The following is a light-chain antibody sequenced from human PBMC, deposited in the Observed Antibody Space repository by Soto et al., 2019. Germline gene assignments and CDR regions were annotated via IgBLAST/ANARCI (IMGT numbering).Light chain of an antibody. Sequence: DIQMTQSPSSLSASVGDRVTITCRASQSISSYLNWYQQKPGKAPKLLIYAASSLQSGVPSRFSGSGSGTDFTLTISSLQPEDFATYSCQQSYSTPVFGGGPKVDI. CDR3: QQSYSTPV. CDR1: QSISSY. J-gene: IGKJ4*01. CDR2: AAS. V-gene: IGKV1-39*01.